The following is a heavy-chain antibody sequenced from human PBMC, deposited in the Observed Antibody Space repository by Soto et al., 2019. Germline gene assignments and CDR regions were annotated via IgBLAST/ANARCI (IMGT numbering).Heavy chain of an antibody. CDR2: ITTTGAYT. CDR3: ASEFGDVLKFFDY. V-gene: IGHV3-11*05. D-gene: IGHD4-17*01. J-gene: IGHJ4*02. CDR1: GFTFSDYY. Sequence: GALRLSCAASGFTFSDYYMTWVRHIPGVGLEWLAYITTTGAYTTYADSVKGRFTISRDNAENSLYLLMSSLRADDTAIYYCASEFGDVLKFFDYWGQGTLVTVSS.